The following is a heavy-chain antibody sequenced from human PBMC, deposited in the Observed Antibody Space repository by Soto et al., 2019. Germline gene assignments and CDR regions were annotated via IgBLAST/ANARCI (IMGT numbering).Heavy chain of an antibody. CDR2: IYSSGDRK. Sequence: EEQLLESGGGLVQPGGALRLSCAASGFTFSSYAMSWVRQAPGKGLEWVSSIYSSGDRKYFADSVKGRFTISRDNSKNTLYLQLNSLRAEDTAVYYCAKGPISPYGMDVWGQGPTVTVSS. J-gene: IGHJ6*02. D-gene: IGHD3-3*01. V-gene: IGHV3-23*01. CDR1: GFTFSSYA. CDR3: AKGPISPYGMDV.